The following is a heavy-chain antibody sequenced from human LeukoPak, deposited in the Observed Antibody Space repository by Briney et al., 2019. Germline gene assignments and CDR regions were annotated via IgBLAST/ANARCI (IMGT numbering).Heavy chain of an antibody. V-gene: IGHV1-3*01. D-gene: IGHD6-13*01. CDR1: GYTFTSYA. J-gene: IGHJ6*02. CDR2: INAGNGNT. CDR3: ARDLSGTLNYGMDV. Sequence: GASVKVSCKAPGYTFTSYAMHWVRQAPGQRLEWMGWINAGNGNTKYSQKFQGRVTITRDTSASTAYMELSSLRSEDTAVYYCARDLSGTLNYGMDVWGQGTTVTVSS.